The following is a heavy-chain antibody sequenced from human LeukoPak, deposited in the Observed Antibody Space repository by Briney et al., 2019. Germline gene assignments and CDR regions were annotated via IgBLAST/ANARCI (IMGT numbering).Heavy chain of an antibody. V-gene: IGHV1-69*08. Sequence: SVKVSCKASGGSFTSNTISWVRQAPGQGPEWMGRIIPILGTAEYAEKFKGRVTITADKSTSTAYMELSSLRSEDTAVYYCATNELGRLNNYGSGSYYPLDYWGQGTLVTVSS. J-gene: IGHJ4*02. CDR2: IIPILGTA. CDR1: GGSFTSNT. CDR3: ATNELGRLNNYGSGSYYPLDY. D-gene: IGHD3-10*01.